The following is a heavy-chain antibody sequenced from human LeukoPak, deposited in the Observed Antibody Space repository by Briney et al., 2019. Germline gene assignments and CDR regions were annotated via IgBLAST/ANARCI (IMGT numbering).Heavy chain of an antibody. V-gene: IGHV1-2*02. Sequence: ASVKVSCKPSGYTLTGYYMPWVRQAPGQGLEWMGWINPNSGGRNYAQKFQGRVTMTRDTSISTAYMELSRLRSDDTAVYYCARDSWRNHAEKGRALEMATITPPDYWGQGTLVTVSS. CDR2: INPNSGGR. J-gene: IGHJ4*02. CDR3: ARDSWRNHAEKGRALEMATITPPDY. CDR1: GYTLTGYY. D-gene: IGHD5-24*01.